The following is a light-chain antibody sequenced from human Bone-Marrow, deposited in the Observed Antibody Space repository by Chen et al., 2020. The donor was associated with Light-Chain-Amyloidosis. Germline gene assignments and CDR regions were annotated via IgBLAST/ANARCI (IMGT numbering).Light chain of an antibody. CDR1: NIGSTS. CDR3: QVWDSINDQVV. Sequence: SYVLTQPSSVSVAPGQTATTACGGNNIGSTSVHWYQQTPGQAPLLVVYDDSDRPSGIPERLSGSNSGNTATLTISMVEAGDEADYYCQVWDSINDQVVFGGGTKLTVL. CDR2: DDS. J-gene: IGLJ2*01. V-gene: IGLV3-21*02.